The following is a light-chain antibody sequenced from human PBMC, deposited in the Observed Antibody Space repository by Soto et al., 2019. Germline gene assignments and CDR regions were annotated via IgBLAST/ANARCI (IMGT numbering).Light chain of an antibody. J-gene: IGLJ1*01. CDR1: SSNIGSYT. CDR2: TNS. CDR3: AAWDDSLNGLYV. V-gene: IGLV1-44*01. Sequence: QSVLTQPASASGTPGQRVTISCSGSSSNIGSYTVNWYQQLPGTAPKLLIYTNSQRPSGVPDRFSGSKSGTSASLAISGLQSEDEADYYCAAWDDSLNGLYVFGTGTKVTVL.